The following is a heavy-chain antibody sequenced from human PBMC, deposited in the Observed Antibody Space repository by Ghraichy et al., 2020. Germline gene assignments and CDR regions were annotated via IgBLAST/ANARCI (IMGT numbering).Heavy chain of an antibody. CDR1: GGSISSYY. V-gene: IGHV4-59*08. CDR3: ARRVTGTTFWFDP. D-gene: IGHD1-7*01. J-gene: IGHJ5*02. CDR2: IYYSGST. Sequence: QTLSLTCTVSGGSISSYYWSWIRQPPGKGLEWIGYIYYSGSTNYNPSLKSRVTISVDTSKNQFSLKLSSVTAADTAVYYCARRVTGTTFWFDPWGQGTLVTVSS.